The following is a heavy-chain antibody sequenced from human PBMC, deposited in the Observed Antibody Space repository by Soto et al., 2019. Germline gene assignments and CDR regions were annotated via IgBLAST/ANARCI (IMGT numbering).Heavy chain of an antibody. V-gene: IGHV4-30-4*01. Sequence: TQSLTYSVAEGSIISGDDYWSWIHQPPGKGLEWIGYIYYSGSTYYNPSLKSRVTISVDTSKNQFSLKLSSVTAADTAVYYCARALRSLRYFDYWGQGTLVTVSS. CDR3: ARALRSLRYFDY. J-gene: IGHJ4*02. CDR2: IYYSGST. D-gene: IGHD2-15*01. CDR1: EGSIISGDDY.